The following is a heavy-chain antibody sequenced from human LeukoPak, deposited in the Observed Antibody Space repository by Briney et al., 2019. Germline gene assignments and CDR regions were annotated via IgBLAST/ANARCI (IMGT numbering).Heavy chain of an antibody. J-gene: IGHJ4*02. Sequence: GGSLRLSCAASGFMFDDYGMSWVRQAPGKGLEWVSHISSSSSTIYYADSVKGRFTISRDSAKNSLYLQMNSLRDEDTAVYYCARGRAVAGTANNYFDSWGQGTLVTVSS. CDR1: GFMFDDYG. V-gene: IGHV3-48*02. CDR3: ARGRAVAGTANNYFDS. CDR2: ISSSSSTI. D-gene: IGHD6-19*01.